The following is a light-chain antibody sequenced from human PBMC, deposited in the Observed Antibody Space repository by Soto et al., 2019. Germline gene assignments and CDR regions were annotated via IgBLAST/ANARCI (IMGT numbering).Light chain of an antibody. Sequence: DIQMTQSPSTLSASVGDRVTITCRASQSISSWLAWYQQKPGKAPKLLIYDASSLESGVPSRFSGSGSGTGFTLSITSLQPDEFATYYCQQYNSYSLFTCGPGTKVDI. CDR1: QSISSW. V-gene: IGKV1-5*01. CDR2: DAS. CDR3: QQYNSYSLFT. J-gene: IGKJ3*01.